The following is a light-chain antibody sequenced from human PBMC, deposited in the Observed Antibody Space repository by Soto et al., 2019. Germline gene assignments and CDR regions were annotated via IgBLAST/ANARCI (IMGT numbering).Light chain of an antibody. CDR2: GAS. J-gene: IGKJ5*01. CDR1: QSVRSN. V-gene: IGKV3-15*01. CDR3: QQYNNWPPIT. Sequence: EIVMTQSPATLSMSPGERAILSWGVSQSVRSNLAWYQQKPGQAPRLLIYGASTRATGIPARFSGSGSGTEFTLTISSLQSEDFAVYYCQQYNNWPPITLGQGTRLEI.